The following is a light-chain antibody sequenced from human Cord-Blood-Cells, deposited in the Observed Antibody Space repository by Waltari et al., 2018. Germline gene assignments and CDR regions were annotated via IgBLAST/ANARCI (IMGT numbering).Light chain of an antibody. Sequence: EIVMTQSPAILSLSPGERPTLSCRASQSVSSNLAWYQQKPGQAPRLLIYGASTRATGIPARFSGSGSGTEFTLTISSVQSEDFAVYDWQQYNNWPPWTFGQGTKVEIK. CDR1: QSVSSN. CDR3: QQYNNWPPWT. CDR2: GAS. J-gene: IGKJ1*01. V-gene: IGKV3-15*01.